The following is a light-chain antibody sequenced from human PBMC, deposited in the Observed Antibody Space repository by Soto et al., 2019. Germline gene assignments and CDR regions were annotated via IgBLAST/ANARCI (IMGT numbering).Light chain of an antibody. CDR3: QHRSSWPLT. V-gene: IGKV3-11*01. J-gene: IGKJ4*01. Sequence: EIVLTQSPATLFLSPGERATLSCRASQSISSNLAWYQQKPGQAPRLLIYDASDRATGIPARFSGSGSGTDFTLTISSLEPEDFAVYYCQHRSSWPLTFGGGTKVEIK. CDR1: QSISSN. CDR2: DAS.